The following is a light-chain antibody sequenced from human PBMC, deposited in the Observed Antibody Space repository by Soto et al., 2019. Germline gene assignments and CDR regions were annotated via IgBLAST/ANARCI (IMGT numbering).Light chain of an antibody. V-gene: IGLV1-40*01. CDR3: QSYDSTLSARYV. Sequence: QAVVTQPPSVSGAPGQRVTISCTGSSSNIGAGHDVHWYQQRPGAAPKLLISANINRPSGVPDRFSGSKSGTSASLAITGLQADDEGDYYCQSYDSTLSARYVFGTGTKLTVL. CDR1: SSNIGAGHD. CDR2: ANI. J-gene: IGLJ1*01.